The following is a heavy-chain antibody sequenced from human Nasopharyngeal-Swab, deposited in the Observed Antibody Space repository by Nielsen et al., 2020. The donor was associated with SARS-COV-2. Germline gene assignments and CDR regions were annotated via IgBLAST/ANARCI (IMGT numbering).Heavy chain of an antibody. J-gene: IGHJ6*02. CDR3: ARTGEGDIYGSTWSVHYAMDV. CDR1: GYSFRSYG. V-gene: IGHV1-18*01. CDR2: ISTYSADT. D-gene: IGHD5-18*01. Sequence: ASVKVSCKASGYSFRSYGINWVRQAPGQGLEWMGWISTYSADTNFAQKFQDRLSMTTDTSTSTAYMELRSLRSDDTAVYFCARTGEGDIYGSTWSVHYAMDVWGQGTTVTVSS.